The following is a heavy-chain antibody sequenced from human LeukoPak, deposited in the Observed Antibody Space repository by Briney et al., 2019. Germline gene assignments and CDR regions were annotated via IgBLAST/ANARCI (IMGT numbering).Heavy chain of an antibody. D-gene: IGHD3-10*01. CDR1: GFTFSSYE. V-gene: IGHV3-48*03. CDR3: ARVGVRGVSTFDY. Sequence: GGSLRLSCAASGFTFSSYEMNWVRQAPGKGLELVSHISSSGSTIYDADSVKGRFTISRDNAKNSLYLQMNSLRAEDTAVYYCARVGVRGVSTFDYWGQGILVTVSS. J-gene: IGHJ4*02. CDR2: ISSSGSTI.